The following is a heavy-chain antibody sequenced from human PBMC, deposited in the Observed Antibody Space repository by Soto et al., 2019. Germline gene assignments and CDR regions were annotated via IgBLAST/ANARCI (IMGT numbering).Heavy chain of an antibody. CDR3: ARLGPGCYSFYYFDY. CDR1: GFTFSSYE. CDR2: ISSSGSTI. Sequence: LRLSCAASGFTFSSYEMNWVRQAPGKGLEWVSYISSSGSTIYYADSVKGRFTISRDNAKNSLYLQMNSLRAEDTAVYYCARLGPGCYSFYYFDYWGQGTLVTVSS. V-gene: IGHV3-48*03. D-gene: IGHD1-26*01. J-gene: IGHJ4*02.